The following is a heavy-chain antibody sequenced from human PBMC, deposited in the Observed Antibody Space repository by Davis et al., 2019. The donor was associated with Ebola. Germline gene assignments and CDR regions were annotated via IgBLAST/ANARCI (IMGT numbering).Heavy chain of an antibody. V-gene: IGHV1-69*06. D-gene: IGHD5-18*01. CDR2: IIPIFGTA. CDR3: ARTFGSYGEVSSRIHDY. CDR1: GFTLTNYA. Sequence: SVKVSCKASGFTLTNYAISWVRQAPGQGLEWLGGIIPIFGTANYAQKFQGRVTITADKSTSTAYMDLNSLTSEDTAVYYCARTFGSYGEVSSRIHDYWGQGTLVTVSS. J-gene: IGHJ4*02.